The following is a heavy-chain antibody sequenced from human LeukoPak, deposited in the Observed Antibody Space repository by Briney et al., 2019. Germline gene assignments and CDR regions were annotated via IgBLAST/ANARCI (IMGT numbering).Heavy chain of an antibody. CDR3: AKDRRGGRRYNGYDHDY. CDR2: ISGDGGST. D-gene: IGHD5-12*01. V-gene: IGHV3-43*02. CDR1: GFTFDDYG. Sequence: GGSLRLSCAASGFTFDDYGMHWVRQGPGKGLEWVSLISGDGGSTYYADSVKGRFTISRDNSKNSLYLQMNSLRTEDTALYYCAKDRRGGRRYNGYDHDYWGQGTLVTVSS. J-gene: IGHJ4*02.